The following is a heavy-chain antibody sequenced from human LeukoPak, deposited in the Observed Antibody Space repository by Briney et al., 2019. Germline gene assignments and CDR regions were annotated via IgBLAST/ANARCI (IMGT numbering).Heavy chain of an antibody. CDR1: GFTFSSYW. V-gene: IGHV3-72*01. J-gene: IGHJ4*02. Sequence: QPGGSLRLSCAASGFTFSSYWMHWVRQAPGKGLEWVGRSRDKGNAYITDYAASVEGRFTISRDDSKNSVYLQMNNLKTEDTAVYYCANFFGTNFGFWGQGTVVTVSS. CDR2: SRDKGNAYIT. D-gene: IGHD3-16*01. CDR3: ANFFGTNFGF.